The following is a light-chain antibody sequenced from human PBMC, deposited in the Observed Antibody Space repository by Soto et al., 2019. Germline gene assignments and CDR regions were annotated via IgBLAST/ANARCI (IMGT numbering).Light chain of an antibody. Sequence: DIQMTQSPSSLSASVGDRVTITCRASQTIGSHLNWYQQKPGKAPKFLIYAASSLQSGVPSRFSGSGSGTDFTLTISSMQPEDFANYYCQQSYSTPPTFGGGTKVDIK. CDR1: QTIGSH. CDR2: AAS. J-gene: IGKJ4*01. V-gene: IGKV1-39*01. CDR3: QQSYSTPPT.